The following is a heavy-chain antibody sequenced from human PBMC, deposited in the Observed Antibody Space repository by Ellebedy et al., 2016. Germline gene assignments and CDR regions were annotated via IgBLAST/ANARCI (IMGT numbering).Heavy chain of an antibody. J-gene: IGHJ6*02. V-gene: IGHV4-34*01. CDR1: GGSFSGYY. D-gene: IGHD2-15*01. CDR3: ARGHRDIVVVVAATRTPFYYYGMDV. Sequence: SETLSLXXAVYGGSFSGYYWSWIRQPPGKGLEWIGEINHSGSTNYNPSLKSRVTISVDTSKNQFSLKLSSVTAADTAVYYCARGHRDIVVVVAATRTPFYYYGMDVWGQGTTVTVSS. CDR2: INHSGST.